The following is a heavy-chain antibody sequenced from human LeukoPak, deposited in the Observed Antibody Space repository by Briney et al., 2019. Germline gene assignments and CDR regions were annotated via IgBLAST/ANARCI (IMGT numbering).Heavy chain of an antibody. D-gene: IGHD3-10*01. CDR3: ARDRGIRSPHYMDV. V-gene: IGHV1-18*01. CDR1: GYTFTSYG. Sequence: ASVKVSCKASGYTFTSYGISWVRQAPGQGLEWMGWISAYNGNTNYAQKLQGRVTMTTDTSTSTAYMELRTLRSDDTAVYYCARDRGIRSPHYMDVWGKGTTVTVSS. CDR2: ISAYNGNT. J-gene: IGHJ6*03.